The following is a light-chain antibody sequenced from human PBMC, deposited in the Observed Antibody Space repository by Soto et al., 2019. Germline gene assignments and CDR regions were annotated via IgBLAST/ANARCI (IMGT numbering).Light chain of an antibody. J-gene: IGKJ5*01. Sequence: EIVMPQSPPTLSVSPGERAALSCRASQSIRSNLAWYQQKPGQAPRLLIYGASTRATGIPDRFSGSGSGTDFTLTISSLEPEDFAVYYCQQRSNWPPITFGQGTRLEIK. CDR1: QSIRSN. V-gene: IGKV3-11*01. CDR3: QQRSNWPPIT. CDR2: GAS.